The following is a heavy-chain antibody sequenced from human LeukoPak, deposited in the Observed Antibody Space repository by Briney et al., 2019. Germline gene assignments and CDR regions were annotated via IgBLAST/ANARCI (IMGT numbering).Heavy chain of an antibody. V-gene: IGHV4-30-4*08. D-gene: IGHD3-10*01. CDR2: IYYSGST. J-gene: IGHJ4*02. Sequence: SETLSLTCTVSGGSISSGDYYWSWIRQPPGKGLEWIVYIYYSGSTNYNPSLKSRVTISVDTSKNQFSLKLSSVTAADTAVYYCARGVGAGLYYFDYWGQGTLVTVSS. CDR3: ARGVGAGLYYFDY. CDR1: GGSISSGDYY.